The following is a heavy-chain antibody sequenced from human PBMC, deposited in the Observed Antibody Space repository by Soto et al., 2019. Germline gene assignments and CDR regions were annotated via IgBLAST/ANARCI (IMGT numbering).Heavy chain of an antibody. V-gene: IGHV3-30*18. Sequence: PGGSLRLSCAASGFTFSNYGMHWVRQAPGKGLEWVAVISYDGSDKYYADSVKGRFSISRDNSKNTLYLQMNSLRAEDTAVYYCAKVTGYCSSSSCRRDHYYYYGMDVWGQGTQVTVSS. CDR1: GFTFSNYG. CDR3: AKVTGYCSSSSCRRDHYYYYGMDV. J-gene: IGHJ6*02. CDR2: ISYDGSDK. D-gene: IGHD2-2*01.